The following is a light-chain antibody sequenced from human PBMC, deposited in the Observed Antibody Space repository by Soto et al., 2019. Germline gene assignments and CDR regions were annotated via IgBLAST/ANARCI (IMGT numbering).Light chain of an antibody. CDR3: QQYNTYTYT. Sequence: DIQMTQSPSTLSASVGDRVTITCRASQSITTWLAWYQQKPGKAPKLLIYDASSLESSVPSRFSGSGSGTEFTLTISGLRPDDFATYYCQQYNTYTYTFGQGTKLEIK. CDR2: DAS. J-gene: IGKJ2*01. V-gene: IGKV1-5*01. CDR1: QSITTW.